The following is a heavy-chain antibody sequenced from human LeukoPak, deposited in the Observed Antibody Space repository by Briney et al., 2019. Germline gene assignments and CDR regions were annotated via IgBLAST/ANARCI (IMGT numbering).Heavy chain of an antibody. CDR3: ASFEYSRKPNQH. V-gene: IGHV3-48*01. CDR1: GFTFSSYS. J-gene: IGHJ1*01. D-gene: IGHD6-6*01. Sequence: PGGSLRLSCAASGFTFSSYSMNWVRQAPGKGLEWVSYISSSSSTIYYADSVKGRFTISRDNAKNSLHLQMNSLRAEDTAVYYCASFEYSRKPNQHWGQGTLVTVSS. CDR2: ISSSSSTI.